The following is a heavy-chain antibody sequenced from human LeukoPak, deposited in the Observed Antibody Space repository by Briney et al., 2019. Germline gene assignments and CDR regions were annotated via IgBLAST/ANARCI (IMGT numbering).Heavy chain of an antibody. CDR3: ARVGGYTYGYAFDY. J-gene: IGHJ4*02. CDR1: GFTFSSYS. D-gene: IGHD5-18*01. Sequence: PGGSLRLSCAASGFTFSSYSMNWVRQAPGKGLEWVSSIGSSSEYVYYADSVKGRFTISRDNPKNSLYLQMNSLRAEDTALYYCARVGGYTYGYAFDYWGQGTLVTVPS. CDR2: IGSSSEYV. V-gene: IGHV3-21*01.